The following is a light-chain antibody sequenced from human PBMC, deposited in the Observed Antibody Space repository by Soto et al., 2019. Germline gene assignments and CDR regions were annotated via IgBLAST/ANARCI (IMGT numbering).Light chain of an antibody. CDR2: GAS. CDR1: QSVDRH. Sequence: EIVLTPSPATLSVSPGERATLSCRTSQSVDRHLHWYQQKPGQAPRLLIYGASARATDIPARFSGSGSGTEFTLTISSLQSEDFAVYYCQQYHNLWTFGQGTKVDIK. J-gene: IGKJ1*01. CDR3: QQYHNLWT. V-gene: IGKV3-15*01.